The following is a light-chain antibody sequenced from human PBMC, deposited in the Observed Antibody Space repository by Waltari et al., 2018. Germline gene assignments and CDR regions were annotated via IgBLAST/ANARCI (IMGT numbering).Light chain of an antibody. J-gene: IGLJ1*01. Sequence: QSGLTQPASVSGSPGQSNTISCTGTSSDVGNYNLVSWYQQYPGKAPTLMVYEVNKRTSGFSDRFSGSKSGNTASLTIDGLQSEDEADYYCCSYAGLGIYVFGTGTKVTVL. CDR3: CSYAGLGIYV. CDR2: EVN. V-gene: IGLV2-23*02. CDR1: SSDVGNYNL.